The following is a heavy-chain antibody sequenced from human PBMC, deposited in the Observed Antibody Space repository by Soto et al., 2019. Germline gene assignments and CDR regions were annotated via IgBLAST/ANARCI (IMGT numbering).Heavy chain of an antibody. V-gene: IGHV3-23*01. CDR3: AKAGSIAAATRTLLSYFDY. CDR1: GFTFSSYA. J-gene: IGHJ4*02. CDR2: ISGSGGST. Sequence: GGSLRLSCAASGFTFSSYAMSWVRQAPGKGLEWVSAISGSGGSTYYADSVKGRFTISRDNSKNTLYLQMNSLRAEDTAVYYCAKAGSIAAATRTLLSYFDYWGQGTLGTGSS. D-gene: IGHD6-13*01.